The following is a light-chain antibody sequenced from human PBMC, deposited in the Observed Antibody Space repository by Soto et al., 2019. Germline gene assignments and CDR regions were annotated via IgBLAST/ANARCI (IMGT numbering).Light chain of an antibody. CDR3: PSFARGDDPHVL. Sequence: QSALTQPPSASGSPGQSVTISCTGTSSDVAGSDYVSWYQQHPGKAPKLIIYEVTKRPAGVPDRFSGSKSGNTASLTVSGLQADDESYYYCPSFARGDDPHVLFGGGTKLTVL. CDR2: EVT. J-gene: IGLJ2*01. V-gene: IGLV2-8*01. CDR1: SSDVAGSDY.